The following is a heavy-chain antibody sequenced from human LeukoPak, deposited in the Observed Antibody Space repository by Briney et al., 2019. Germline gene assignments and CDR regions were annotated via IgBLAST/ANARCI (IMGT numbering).Heavy chain of an antibody. D-gene: IGHD2-2*01. CDR3: AGYCSSTSCGYYYGMGV. V-gene: IGHV3-11*01. CDR1: GFTFSDYY. J-gene: IGHJ6*02. CDR2: ISSSGSTI. Sequence: GGSLRLSCAASGFTFSDYYMSWIRQAPGKGLEWVSYISSSGSTIYYADSVKGRFTISRDNAKNSLYLQMNSLRAEDTAVYYCAGYCSSTSCGYYYGMGVWGQGTTVTVSS.